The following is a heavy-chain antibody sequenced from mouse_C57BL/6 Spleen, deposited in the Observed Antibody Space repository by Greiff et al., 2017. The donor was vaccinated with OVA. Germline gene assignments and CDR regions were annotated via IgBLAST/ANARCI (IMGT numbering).Heavy chain of an antibody. J-gene: IGHJ4*01. CDR2: IHPDSGST. D-gene: IGHD2-1*01. Sequence: VQLQQPGAELVKPGASVKMSCKASGYTFTSYWMHWVKQRPGQGLEWIGVIHPDSGSTNYNEKFKSKATLTVNKSSSTAYMQLSSLTSEDSAVYYCATVYDNYYYAMDYWGQGTTVTVSS. V-gene: IGHV1-64*01. CDR3: ATVYDNYYYAMDY. CDR1: GYTFTSYW.